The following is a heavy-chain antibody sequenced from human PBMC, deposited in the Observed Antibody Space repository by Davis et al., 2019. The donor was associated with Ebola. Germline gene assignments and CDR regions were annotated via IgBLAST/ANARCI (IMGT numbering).Heavy chain of an antibody. Sequence: PSETLSLTCTVSGDSIGRSSHYWAWIRQPPGEGLEYIGSVYSSGGTFYNPSLKSRVTISLDTSKNQFSLKLSSVTAADTAVYYCARDRGYYYDSSGYHTDYWFDPWGQGTLVTVSS. CDR1: GDSIGRSSHY. CDR3: ARDRGYYYDSSGYHTDYWFDP. V-gene: IGHV4-39*07. J-gene: IGHJ5*02. CDR2: VYSSGGT. D-gene: IGHD3-22*01.